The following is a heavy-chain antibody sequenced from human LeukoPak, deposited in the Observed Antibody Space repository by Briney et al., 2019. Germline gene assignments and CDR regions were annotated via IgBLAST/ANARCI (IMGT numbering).Heavy chain of an antibody. J-gene: IGHJ5*02. Sequence: SETLSLTCTVSGGSISSSSYYWGWIRQPPGKGLEWIGSIYYSGSTYYNPSLKSRVTISVDTSKNQFSLKLSSVTAADTAVYYCAAQTEHDYELNWFDPWGQGSLVIVSS. V-gene: IGHV4-39*07. D-gene: IGHD4-17*01. CDR1: GGSISSSSYY. CDR3: AAQTEHDYELNWFDP. CDR2: IYYSGST.